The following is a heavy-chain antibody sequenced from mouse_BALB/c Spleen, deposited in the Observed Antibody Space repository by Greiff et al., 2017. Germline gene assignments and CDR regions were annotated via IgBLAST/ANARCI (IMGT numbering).Heavy chain of an antibody. V-gene: IGHV3-2*02. CDR1: GYSITSDYA. Sequence: VQLKESGPGLVKPSQSLSLTCTVTGYSITSDYAWNWIRQFPGNKLEWMGYISYSGSTSYNPSLKSRISITRDTSKNQFFLQLNSVTTEDTATYYCAKGVRITTGAMDYWGQGTSVTVSS. J-gene: IGHJ4*01. CDR3: AKGVRITTGAMDY. D-gene: IGHD2-4*01. CDR2: ISYSGST.